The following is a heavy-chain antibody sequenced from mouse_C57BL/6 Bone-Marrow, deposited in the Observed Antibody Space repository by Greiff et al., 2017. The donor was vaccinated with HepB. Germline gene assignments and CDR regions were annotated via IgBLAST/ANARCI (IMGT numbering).Heavy chain of an antibody. J-gene: IGHJ2*01. CDR3: ASARRYIDYFDY. CDR2: INPSSGYT. Sequence: QVQLQESGAELAKPGASVKLSCKASGYTFTSYWMHWVKQRPGQGLEWIGNINPSSGYTKYNEKFKNKATLTADKSSSTAYMQLSSLTYEDSAVYYCASARRYIDYFDYWGQGTTLTVSS. D-gene: IGHD1-1*01. V-gene: IGHV1-7*01. CDR1: GYTFTSYW.